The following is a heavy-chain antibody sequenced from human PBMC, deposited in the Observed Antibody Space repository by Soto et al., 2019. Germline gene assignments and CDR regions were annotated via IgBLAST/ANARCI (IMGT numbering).Heavy chain of an antibody. CDR3: ARDHLILPAHDFFYGSDV. CDR2: IPQEGVDG. V-gene: IGHV3-7*03. Sequence: HPVGSLRLSCEVSGFVFSMYSMSWVRQTPGKGLEWVAKIPQEGVDGHYADSVKGRFTISRDNGKNSLYLQMNNLRAEDTAVYYCARDHLILPAHDFFYGSDVCGRRATVTVSS. J-gene: IGHJ6*02. D-gene: IGHD2-21*02. CDR1: GFVFSMYS.